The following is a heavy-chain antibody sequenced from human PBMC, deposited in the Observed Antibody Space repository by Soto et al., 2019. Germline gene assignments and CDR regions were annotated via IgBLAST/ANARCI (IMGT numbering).Heavy chain of an antibody. Sequence: DVQLEESVGGLIQPGGSLRLSCAASGFSFSGKNYLTWVRQAPGKGLEWVSALYSSDGTYYADSVKGRFSVSRDNSKNTFYLQLHSLRPEDTALYFCATWLQREHAFDIWGLGTMVTVSS. D-gene: IGHD1-1*01. CDR3: ATWLQREHAFDI. V-gene: IGHV3-53*01. CDR2: LYSSDGT. J-gene: IGHJ3*02. CDR1: GFSFSGKNY.